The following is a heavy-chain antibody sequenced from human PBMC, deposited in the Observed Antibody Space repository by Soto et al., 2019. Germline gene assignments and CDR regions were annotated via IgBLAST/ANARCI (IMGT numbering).Heavy chain of an antibody. J-gene: IGHJ4*02. Sequence: EVQLVESGGGLVQPGRSLRLSCTGSGFTFGDYAMSWVRQAPGKGLEWVGFMSSKAYGATTEYAASVKGRFSILRDDSKGIAYLQMNSLKIEDTGVYYCSRDLLGGSGSYWRYWGQGTLVTVSS. CDR2: MSSKAYGATT. V-gene: IGHV3-49*04. CDR1: GFTFGDYA. CDR3: SRDLLGGSGSYWRY. D-gene: IGHD3-10*01.